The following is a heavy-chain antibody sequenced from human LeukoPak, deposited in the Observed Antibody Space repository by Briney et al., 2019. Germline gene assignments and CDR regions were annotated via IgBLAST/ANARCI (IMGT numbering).Heavy chain of an antibody. CDR1: GLSVSSTY. CDR2: IYSGGGT. CDR3: VGEGKY. J-gene: IGHJ4*02. Sequence: GGSLRLSCAASGLSVSSTYMTWVRQAPGKGLEWVSVIYSGGGTNYADSLKGRFSISRDNSKNTLYLQMNSLRAEDAAVYYCVGEGKYWGQGTLVTVTS. V-gene: IGHV3-53*01. D-gene: IGHD4-17*01.